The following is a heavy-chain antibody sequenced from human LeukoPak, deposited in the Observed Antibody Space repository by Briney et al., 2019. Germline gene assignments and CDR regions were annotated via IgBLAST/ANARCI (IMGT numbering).Heavy chain of an antibody. CDR3: ATCSGGSCYSAVSDY. CDR2: IRYDGSNK. V-gene: IGHV3-30*02. D-gene: IGHD2-15*01. Sequence: QAGGSLRLSCAASGFTFSSYGMHWVRQAPGKGLEWVAFIRYDGSNKYYADSVKGRFTISGDNSKNTLYLQMNSLRAEDTAVYYCATCSGGSCYSAVSDYWGQGTLVTVSS. CDR1: GFTFSSYG. J-gene: IGHJ4*02.